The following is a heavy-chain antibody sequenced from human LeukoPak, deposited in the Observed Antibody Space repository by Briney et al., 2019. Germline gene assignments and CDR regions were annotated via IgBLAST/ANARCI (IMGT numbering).Heavy chain of an antibody. D-gene: IGHD4-11*01. CDR3: ARGRLQENFDY. CDR1: GYTFTTYY. V-gene: IGHV1-2*06. Sequence: ASVKVSCKASGYTFTTYYVHWVRQAPGQGLEWLGRTNPSSGVSKYAQKFQDRVTMTRDSSITTVYMELTGLRSDDTAVFYCARGRLQENFDYWGQGTLVTVSS. CDR2: TNPSSGVS. J-gene: IGHJ4*02.